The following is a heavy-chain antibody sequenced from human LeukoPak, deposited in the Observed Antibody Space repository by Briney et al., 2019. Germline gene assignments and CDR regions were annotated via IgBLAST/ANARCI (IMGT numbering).Heavy chain of an antibody. CDR3: ARRDTNGYYLF. Sequence: SETLSLTCAVYGGSFSGYYWSWIRQPPGKGLEWIGEINHSGSTNYNPSLKSRVTISVDTSKNQFSLKLSSVTAADTAVYYCARRDTNGYYLFWGQGTPVTVSS. CDR1: GGSFSGYY. CDR2: INHSGST. V-gene: IGHV4-34*01. D-gene: IGHD3-22*01. J-gene: IGHJ4*02.